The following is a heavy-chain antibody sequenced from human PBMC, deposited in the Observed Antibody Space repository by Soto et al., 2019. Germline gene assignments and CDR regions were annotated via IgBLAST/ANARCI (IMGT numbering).Heavy chain of an antibody. J-gene: IGHJ6*02. CDR1: GASLNSDY. Sequence: SETLSLTCTVSGASLNSDYWSWIRQSPGKGLEWIGYIYHMGGTDYNPSLKSRVTISVDTSKNQFSLKLSSVTAADTAVYYCARGDFWSGYYRIPAGMDVWGQGTTVTVSS. V-gene: IGHV4-59*01. D-gene: IGHD3-3*01. CDR2: IYHMGGT. CDR3: ARGDFWSGYYRIPAGMDV.